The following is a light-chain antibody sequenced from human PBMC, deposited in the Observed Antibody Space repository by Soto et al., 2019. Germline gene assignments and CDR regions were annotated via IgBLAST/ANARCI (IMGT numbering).Light chain of an antibody. CDR2: GAS. Sequence: EIVMTQSPGTLSVSPGESATLSCRASHSISSDLAWYQQKPGQAPRLLIFGASTRATGVPARFSGSGSGTEFTLTISSLQSVDFAVYYCQQYNKWPPYTFGQGTKLEI. J-gene: IGKJ2*01. V-gene: IGKV3-15*01. CDR3: QQYNKWPPYT. CDR1: HSISSD.